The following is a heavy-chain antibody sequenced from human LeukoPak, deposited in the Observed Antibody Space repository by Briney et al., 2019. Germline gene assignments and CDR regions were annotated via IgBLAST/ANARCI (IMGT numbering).Heavy chain of an antibody. J-gene: IGHJ3*02. V-gene: IGHV4-34*01. CDR3: ARGGAVNAFDI. Sequence: SETLSLTCAVYGGSFSNYYWNWIRQTPGKGLEWIGEIYHSGSTDYNPSLKSRVTISIDTSKNHFSLKLSSVTAADAAVYYCARGGAVNAFDIWGQGTRVTVSS. CDR2: IYHSGST. CDR1: GGSFSNYY. D-gene: IGHD6-19*01.